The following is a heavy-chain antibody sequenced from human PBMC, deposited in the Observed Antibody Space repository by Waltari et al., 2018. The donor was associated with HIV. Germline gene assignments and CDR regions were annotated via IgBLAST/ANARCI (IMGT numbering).Heavy chain of an antibody. Sequence: EVQLVDSGGGLFKPGGSLRLSCAASGFTFSAYRMHWVRQSPGKGLEWVSSISSSGSFIYYADSVKGRFTISRDNAQNSMYLQMNNLRADDSAMYYCARDSRGTSWSLNWFDPWGQGTLVTVSS. V-gene: IGHV3-21*02. J-gene: IGHJ5*02. CDR2: ISSSGSFI. CDR1: GFTFSAYR. CDR3: ARDSRGTSWSLNWFDP. D-gene: IGHD6-13*01.